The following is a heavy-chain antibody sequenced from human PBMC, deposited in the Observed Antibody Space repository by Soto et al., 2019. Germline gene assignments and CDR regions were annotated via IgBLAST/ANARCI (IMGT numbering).Heavy chain of an antibody. CDR2: IYHSGST. J-gene: IGHJ6*02. CDR3: ASVRGGYYYAMDV. V-gene: IGHV4-4*02. CDR1: GGSISSSNW. D-gene: IGHD3-10*02. Sequence: QVQLQESGPGLVKPSGTLSLTCAVSGGSISSSNWWSWVRQPPGKGLEWIGEIYHSGSTNYNPSLKGRVTXSXDXXTNQFSLKLSSVPAADTAVYYCASVRGGYYYAMDVWGQGTTVTVSS.